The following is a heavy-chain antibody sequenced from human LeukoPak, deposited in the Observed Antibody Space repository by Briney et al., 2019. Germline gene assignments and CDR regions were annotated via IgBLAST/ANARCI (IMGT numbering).Heavy chain of an antibody. J-gene: IGHJ4*02. CDR3: ARGGNKYFDK. D-gene: IGHD3-16*01. CDR1: GFTFSGFS. Sequence: PGGSLRLSCAASGFTFSGFSMNWVRQAPGKGLEWVSYISSSTSIIYYADSVRGRFTISRDNAKNSLYLRMNSLRDDDTAVYYCARGGNKYFDKWGQGTLVTVSS. V-gene: IGHV3-48*02. CDR2: ISSSTSII.